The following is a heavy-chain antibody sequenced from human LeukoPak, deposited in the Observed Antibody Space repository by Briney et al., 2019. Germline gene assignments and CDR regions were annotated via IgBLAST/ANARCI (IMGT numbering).Heavy chain of an antibody. CDR3: ARNWFDP. V-gene: IGHV3-7*03. CDR1: AFTFSSYW. CDR2: IKEDGSEI. Sequence: GGSLRLSCAASAFTFSSYWMSWVRQAPGKGLEWVANIKEDGSEINYVDSVKGRFTISRDNAKNSVYLQMNSLRFEDTAMYYCARNWFDPWGQGTLVTVSS. J-gene: IGHJ5*02.